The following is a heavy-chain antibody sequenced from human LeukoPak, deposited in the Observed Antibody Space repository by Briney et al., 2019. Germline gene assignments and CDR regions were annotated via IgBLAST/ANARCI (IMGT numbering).Heavy chain of an antibody. J-gene: IGHJ5*02. CDR3: ARDLYGSGSSGFDP. Sequence: ASVKVSCKASGYTLTSHDINWVRQAAGQGLEWMGWMNPKSGDTGCAQKFQDRVAMTRDTSINTVYMELSSLTSEDTAVYYCARDLYGSGSSGFDPWGQGILVTVSS. V-gene: IGHV1-8*01. CDR2: MNPKSGDT. CDR1: GYTLTSHD. D-gene: IGHD3-10*01.